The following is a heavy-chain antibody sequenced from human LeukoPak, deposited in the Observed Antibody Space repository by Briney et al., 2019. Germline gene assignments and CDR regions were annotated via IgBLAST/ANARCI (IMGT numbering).Heavy chain of an antibody. CDR3: TRDPTPYY. Sequence: HPGGSLRLSCAASGFIFSSHGMNWVRQAPGKGLEWVGFIRSKIYGGTPEYAASVKGRFTISRDDSKGIAYLQMNSLKTEDTAVYYCTRDPTPYYWGQGTLVTVSS. J-gene: IGHJ4*02. V-gene: IGHV3-49*04. CDR1: GFIFSSHG. CDR2: IRSKIYGGTP.